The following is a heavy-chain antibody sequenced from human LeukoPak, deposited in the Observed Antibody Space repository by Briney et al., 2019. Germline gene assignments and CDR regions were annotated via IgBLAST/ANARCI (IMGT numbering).Heavy chain of an antibody. V-gene: IGHV3-48*02. D-gene: IGHD2/OR15-2a*01. J-gene: IGHJ3*02. Sequence: GGSLRLSCAVSGFNFSSYSMNWVRQAPGKGLEWVSYISSRSSTIYYTDSVKGRFTISRDNVKNSLYLQMNSLRDEDTAVYYCARDLWKRGLGAFDIWGQGTMVSVSS. CDR1: GFNFSSYS. CDR2: ISSRSSTI. CDR3: ARDLWKRGLGAFDI.